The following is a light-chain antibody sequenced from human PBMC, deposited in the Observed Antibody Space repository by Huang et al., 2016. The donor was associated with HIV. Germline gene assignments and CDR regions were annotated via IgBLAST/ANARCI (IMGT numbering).Light chain of an antibody. CDR2: DAA. V-gene: IGKV3-11*01. J-gene: IGKJ4*01. CDR3: QQRSAWPLT. CDR1: QSVRSY. Sequence: EIVLTQSPATLSLSPGERATLSCRASQSVRSYLAWYQQKPGQAPRLLIDDAANMATGIPARFSGSGSGTDFTLTISNLQSEDFAVYYCQQRSAWPLTFGGGTKVEI.